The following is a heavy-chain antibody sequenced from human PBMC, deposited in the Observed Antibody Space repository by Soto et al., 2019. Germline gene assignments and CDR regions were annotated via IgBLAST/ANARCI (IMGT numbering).Heavy chain of an antibody. CDR2: IIPIFGTA. D-gene: IGHD2-2*01. V-gene: IGHV1-69*13. CDR1: GGTFSSYA. CDR3: ARKSYCSSTSCYPNWFDP. J-gene: IGHJ5*02. Sequence: SVKVSCKASGGTFSSYAISSVRQAPGQGLEWMGGIIPIFGTANYAQKFQGRVTITADESTSTAYMELSSLRSEDTAVYYFARKSYCSSTSCYPNWFDPWGQGTLVTVS.